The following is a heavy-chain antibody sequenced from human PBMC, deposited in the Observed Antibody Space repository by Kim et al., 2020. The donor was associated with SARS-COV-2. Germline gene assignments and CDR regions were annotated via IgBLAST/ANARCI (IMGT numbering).Heavy chain of an antibody. J-gene: IGHJ6*02. CDR2: INAGNGNT. D-gene: IGHD2-2*01. CDR3: ARDPRPGSTSPYYGMDV. V-gene: IGHV1-3*01. Sequence: ASVKVSCKASGYTFTSYAMHWVRQAPGQRLEWMGWINAGNGNTKYSQKFQGRVTITRDTSASTAYMELSSLRSEDTAVYYCARDPRPGSTSPYYGMDVWGQGTTVTVSS. CDR1: GYTFTSYA.